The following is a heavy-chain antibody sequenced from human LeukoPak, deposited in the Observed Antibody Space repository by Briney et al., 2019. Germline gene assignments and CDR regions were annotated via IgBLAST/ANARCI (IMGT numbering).Heavy chain of an antibody. Sequence: ASVKVSCKASGYTFTSYYVHWVRQAPGQGLEWMGIINPSGGSTSCAQKFQGRVTMTRDTSTSTVYMELSSLRSEDTAVYYCARDDTIFGVVTNWFDPWGQGTLVTVSS. J-gene: IGHJ5*02. D-gene: IGHD3-3*01. CDR3: ARDDTIFGVVTNWFDP. CDR1: GYTFTSYY. V-gene: IGHV1-46*01. CDR2: INPSGGST.